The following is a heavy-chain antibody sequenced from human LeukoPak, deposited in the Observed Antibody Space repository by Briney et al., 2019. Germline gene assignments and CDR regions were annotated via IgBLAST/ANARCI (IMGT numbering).Heavy chain of an antibody. Sequence: SETLSLTCAVYGGSFSGYYWSWIRQPPGKGLEWIGEINHSGSTNYNPSLKSRVTISVDTSKNQFSLKLSSVTAADTAVYYCARGAQLLYYYYYYMDVWGKGTTVTISS. CDR2: INHSGST. CDR1: GGSFSGYY. CDR3: ARGAQLLYYYYYYMDV. J-gene: IGHJ6*03. V-gene: IGHV4-34*01. D-gene: IGHD1-7*01.